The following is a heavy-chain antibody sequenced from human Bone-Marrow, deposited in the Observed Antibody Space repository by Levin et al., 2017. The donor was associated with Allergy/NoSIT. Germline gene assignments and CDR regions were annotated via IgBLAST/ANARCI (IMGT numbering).Heavy chain of an antibody. D-gene: IGHD3-10*01. V-gene: IGHV3-23*01. Sequence: GESLKISCAASGFSFVTDPMSWVRQAPGKGLEWVSGISGGGGATFDADSVRGRFTISRNTSENTLYLHMDSLRAEDSAIYYCAKLSSYYGSGRHRPQKKYYIDAWGKGTTVTVSS. CDR1: GFSFVTDP. CDR2: ISGGGGAT. J-gene: IGHJ6*03. CDR3: AKLSSYYGSGRHRPQKKYYIDA.